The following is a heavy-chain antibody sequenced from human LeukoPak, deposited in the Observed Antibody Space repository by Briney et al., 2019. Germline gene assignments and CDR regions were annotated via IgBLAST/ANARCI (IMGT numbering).Heavy chain of an antibody. V-gene: IGHV3-21*01. J-gene: IGHJ4*02. CDR3: ARGRRDGYNFGY. Sequence: GGSLRLSCAASGFTFSSYAMSWVRQAPGKGLEWVSSISSSSSYIYYADSVKGRFTISRDNAKNSLYLQMNRLRAEDTAVYYCARGRRDGYNFGYWGQGTLVTVSS. D-gene: IGHD5-24*01. CDR1: GFTFSSYA. CDR2: ISSSSSYI.